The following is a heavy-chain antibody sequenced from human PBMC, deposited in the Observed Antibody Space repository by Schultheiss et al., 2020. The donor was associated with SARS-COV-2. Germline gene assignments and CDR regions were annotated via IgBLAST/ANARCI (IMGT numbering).Heavy chain of an antibody. CDR1: GFTFSDYY. CDR3: AREYYNSMPWFDP. D-gene: IGHD3-10*01. J-gene: IGHJ5*02. CDR2: ISSGGSYI. V-gene: IGHV3-11*04. Sequence: GESLKISCAASGFTFSDYYMSWIRQAPGKGLEWVSYISSGGSYIYYADSVKGRFTISRDNAKNSLYLQMNSLRAEDTAVYYCAREYYNSMPWFDPWGQGTLVTVSS.